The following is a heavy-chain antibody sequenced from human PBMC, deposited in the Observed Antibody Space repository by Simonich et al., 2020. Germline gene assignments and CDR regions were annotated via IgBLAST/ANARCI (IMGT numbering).Heavy chain of an antibody. CDR1: GFTFEDHA. V-gene: IGHV3-9*01. CDR3: AKDSGYCSGGSCYYFDY. CDR2: ISWNSGSI. Sequence: EVQLVETGGGLVQPGRSLRLSCAAPGFTFEDHAMHWVRQAPGNGLDWVSGISWNSGSIGYADSVKGRFTISRDNAKNSLYLQMNSLRAEDTALYYWAKDSGYCSGGSCYYFDYWGQGTLVTVSS. D-gene: IGHD2-15*01. J-gene: IGHJ4*02.